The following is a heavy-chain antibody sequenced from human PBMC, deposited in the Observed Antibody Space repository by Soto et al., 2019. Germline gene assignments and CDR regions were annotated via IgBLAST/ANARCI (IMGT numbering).Heavy chain of an antibody. D-gene: IGHD2-2*01. CDR2: IYHSGST. CDR1: GGSISXGXXX. Sequence: QLQLQESGSGLVKPSQTLSLTCAVSGGSISXGXXXXXXXRQPPGKGLEWIGYIYHSGSTYYNPSLTSRVTISVDRSKNQFSLKLSSVTAADTAVYYCARVPDRWGQGTLVTVSS. V-gene: IGHV4-30-2*01. J-gene: IGHJ5*02. CDR3: ARVPDR.